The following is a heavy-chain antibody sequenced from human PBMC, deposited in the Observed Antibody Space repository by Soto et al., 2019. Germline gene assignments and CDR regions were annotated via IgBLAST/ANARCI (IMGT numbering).Heavy chain of an antibody. CDR1: GFTFSSYG. CDR2: ISYDGSNK. CDR3: AKEYSSGWASLYFDY. V-gene: IGHV3-30*18. D-gene: IGHD6-19*01. Sequence: GGSLRLSCAASGFTFSSYGMHWVRQAPGKGLEWVAVISYDGSNKYYADSVKGRFTISRDNSKNTLYLQMNSLRAEDTAVYYCAKEYSSGWASLYFDYWGQGTLVTVSS. J-gene: IGHJ4*02.